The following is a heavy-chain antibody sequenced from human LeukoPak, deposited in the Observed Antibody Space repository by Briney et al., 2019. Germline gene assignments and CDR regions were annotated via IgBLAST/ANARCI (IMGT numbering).Heavy chain of an antibody. D-gene: IGHD3-10*01. J-gene: IGHJ4*02. Sequence: SVKVSCKASGGTFSSYAISWVRQAPGQGLEWMGGIIPIFGTANYAQKFQGRVTTTTDESTSTAYMELSSLRSEDTAVYYCAREVAANSGSYYDYWGQGTLVTVSS. V-gene: IGHV1-69*05. CDR3: AREVAANSGSYYDY. CDR2: IIPIFGTA. CDR1: GGTFSSYA.